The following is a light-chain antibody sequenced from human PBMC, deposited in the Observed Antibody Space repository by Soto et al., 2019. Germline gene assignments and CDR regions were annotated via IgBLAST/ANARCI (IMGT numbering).Light chain of an antibody. CDR2: LNSDGSH. Sequence: QPVLTQSPSASASLGASVKLTCTLSSGHNSYAIAWHQQQPEKGPRSLMKLNSDGSHRKGDGIPDRFSGSSSGAERYLTISSLQSEDEADYYCQTWGTGIQVFGGGTKVTVL. J-gene: IGLJ3*02. CDR3: QTWGTGIQV. CDR1: SGHNSYA. V-gene: IGLV4-69*01.